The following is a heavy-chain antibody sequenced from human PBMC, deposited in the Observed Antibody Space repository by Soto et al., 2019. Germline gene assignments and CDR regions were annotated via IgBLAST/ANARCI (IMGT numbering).Heavy chain of an antibody. CDR1: GDSVSSNSAA. D-gene: IGHD6-19*01. J-gene: IGHJ6*03. CDR2: TYYRSRWYN. CDR3: AGTSSLQWYYMDV. Sequence: SQTLSLTCVISGDSVSSNSAAWIWIRQSPSRGLEWLGRTYYRSRWYNDYAVSVRSRITVNADTSKNQFSLHLNSVTPEDTAVYHCAGTSSLQWYYMDVWDKGTAVTVSS. V-gene: IGHV6-1*01.